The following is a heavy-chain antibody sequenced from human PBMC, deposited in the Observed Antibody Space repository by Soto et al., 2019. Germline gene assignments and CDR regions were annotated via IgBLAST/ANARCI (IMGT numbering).Heavy chain of an antibody. Sequence: SETLSLTCAVYGGSFSGYYWSWIRQPPGKGPEWIGEINHSGSTNYNPSLKSRVTISVDTSKNQFSLKLSSVTAADTAVYYCARVEYSSSPKTIACGYYYGMDVWGQGTTVTVSS. D-gene: IGHD6-6*01. J-gene: IGHJ6*02. CDR3: ARVEYSSSPKTIACGYYYGMDV. CDR1: GGSFSGYY. CDR2: INHSGST. V-gene: IGHV4-34*01.